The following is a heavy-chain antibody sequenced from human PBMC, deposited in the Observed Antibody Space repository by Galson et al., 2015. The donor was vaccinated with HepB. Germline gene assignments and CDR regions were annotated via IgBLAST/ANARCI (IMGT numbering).Heavy chain of an antibody. J-gene: IGHJ3*02. V-gene: IGHV3-11*01. CDR1: GFTFSDYY. D-gene: IGHD2-2*02. CDR2: ISSSGSTI. CDR3: ARYCSSTSCYIGLAFDI. Sequence: SLRLSCAASGFTFSDYYMSWIRQAPGKGLEWVSYISSSGSTIYYADSVKGRFTISRDNAKNSLYLQMNSLRAEDTAVYYCARYCSSTSCYIGLAFDIWGQGTVVTVSS.